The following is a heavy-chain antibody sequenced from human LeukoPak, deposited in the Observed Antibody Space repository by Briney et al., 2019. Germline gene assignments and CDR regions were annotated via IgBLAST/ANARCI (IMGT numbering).Heavy chain of an antibody. D-gene: IGHD2-2*02. V-gene: IGHV3-53*01. CDR1: GLSVSSNY. Sequence: GGSLRLSCAASGLSVSSNYMSWVRQAPGKGLEWVSVIYSGGDTYYADSVKGRFTISRDNAKSSLYLQMNSLRAEDTAVYYCARDRAAAAIYDAFDIWGQGTMVTVSS. J-gene: IGHJ3*02. CDR2: IYSGGDT. CDR3: ARDRAAAAIYDAFDI.